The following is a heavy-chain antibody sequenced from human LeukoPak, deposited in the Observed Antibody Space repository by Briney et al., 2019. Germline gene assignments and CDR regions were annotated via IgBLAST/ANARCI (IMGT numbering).Heavy chain of an antibody. CDR1: GFKFRDYG. J-gene: IGHJ4*02. CDR2: ISYDGATE. D-gene: IGHD3-16*01. CDR3: AKVGFGFDY. V-gene: IGHV3-30*18. Sequence: GGSLRVSCLASGFKFRDYGMHRVRQAPGQGLECVAHISYDGATEHYADSVRGRFTVSRDYSNNTAYLQMDSLRPEDTASYFCAKVGFGFDYWGQGTVVTVSP.